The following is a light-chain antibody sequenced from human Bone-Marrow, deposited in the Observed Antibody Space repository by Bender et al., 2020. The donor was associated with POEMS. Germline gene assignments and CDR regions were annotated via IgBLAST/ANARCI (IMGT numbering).Light chain of an antibody. V-gene: IGLV2-8*01. CDR3: GSFAGNTYV. CDR2: EVN. CDR1: SSDVGGYNH. J-gene: IGLJ1*01. Sequence: QSALTQPPSASGSPGQSVTISCTGTSSDVGGYNHVSWYQQHPGKAPKLMIYEVNKRHSGVPDRFSGSKSGNTASLTVSGLQTEDEADYYCGSFAGNTYVFGTGTKVTVL.